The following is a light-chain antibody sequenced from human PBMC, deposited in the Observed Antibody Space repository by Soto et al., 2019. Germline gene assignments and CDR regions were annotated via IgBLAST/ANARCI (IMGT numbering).Light chain of an antibody. V-gene: IGKV1-39*01. CDR2: AAS. CDR3: QQARSLPLT. J-gene: IGKJ1*01. CDR1: QSISSY. Sequence: DIQMTQSPSSLCASVGDGVTITGPGSQSISSYLNWYQQKPGKAPKLLIYAASSLHSGVPSRFSGSGSGTDFTLTISSLQPEDFATYYCQQARSLPLTFGQGTQVDIK.